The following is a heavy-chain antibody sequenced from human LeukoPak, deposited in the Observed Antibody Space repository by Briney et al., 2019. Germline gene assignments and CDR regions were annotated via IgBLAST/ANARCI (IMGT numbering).Heavy chain of an antibody. CDR1: GGSISSSSYY. CDR3: ARGGSTKRGYSYGYLIGDY. Sequence: PSETLSLTCTVSGGSISSSSYYWGWIRQPPGKGLEWIGSIYYSGSTCYNPSLKSRVTISVDTSKNQFSLKLSSVTAADTAVYYCARGGSTKRGYSYGYLIGDYWGQGTLVTVSS. V-gene: IGHV4-39*07. D-gene: IGHD5-18*01. J-gene: IGHJ4*02. CDR2: IYYSGST.